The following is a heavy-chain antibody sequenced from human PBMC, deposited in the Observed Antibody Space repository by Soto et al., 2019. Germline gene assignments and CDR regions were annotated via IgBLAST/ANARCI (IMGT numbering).Heavy chain of an antibody. CDR3: ASGAIFGVVDPDYYYGMDV. Sequence: QVQLVQSGAEVKKPGSSVKVSCKASGGTFSSYAISWVRQAPGQGLEWMGGILPIFGTANYAQKFQGRVTITADESTSRAYMELSSLRSEDTAVYYCASGAIFGVVDPDYYYGMDVWGQGTTVTVSS. V-gene: IGHV1-69*01. J-gene: IGHJ6*02. CDR2: ILPIFGTA. CDR1: GGTFSSYA. D-gene: IGHD3-3*01.